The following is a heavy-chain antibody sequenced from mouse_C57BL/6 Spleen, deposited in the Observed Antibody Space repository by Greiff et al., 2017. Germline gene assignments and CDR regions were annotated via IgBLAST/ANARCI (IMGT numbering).Heavy chain of an antibody. Sequence: VQLQQPGAELVKPGASVKMSCTASGYTFTSYWITWVKQRPGQGLEWIGDIYPGSGSTNYNEKFKSKATLTVDTSSSTAYMQLSSLTSEDSAVYYCERYLLLDYYAMDYWGQGTTLTVSS. CDR3: ERYLLLDYYAMDY. V-gene: IGHV1-55*01. CDR1: GYTFTSYW. J-gene: IGHJ4*01. CDR2: IYPGSGST. D-gene: IGHD1-1*01.